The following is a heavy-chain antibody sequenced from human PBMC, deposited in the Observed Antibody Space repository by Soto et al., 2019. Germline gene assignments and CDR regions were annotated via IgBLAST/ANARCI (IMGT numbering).Heavy chain of an antibody. CDR1: GFTFSSYA. D-gene: IGHD1-26*01. CDR3: AREGLILRYFDY. CDR2: ISYDGSNK. J-gene: IGHJ4*02. Sequence: QVQLVESGGGVVQPGRSLRLSCAASGFTFSSYAMHWVRQAPGKGLEWVAVISYDGSNKYYADSVKGRFTISRDNSKNTLYLQMNSLRAEDTAVHYCAREGLILRYFDYWGQGTLVTVSS. V-gene: IGHV3-30-3*01.